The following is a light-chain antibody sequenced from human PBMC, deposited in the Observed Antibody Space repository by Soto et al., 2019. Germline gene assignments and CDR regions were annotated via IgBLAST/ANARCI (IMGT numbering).Light chain of an antibody. CDR2: YNS. CDR1: NIGSKS. V-gene: IGLV3-21*04. CDR3: QVWDSSSDHVV. Sequence: SSELTQPPSVSVAPGQTARITCEGNNIGSKSVHWYQQKPGQAPVLVIYYNSDRPSGIPERFSGSRSGNTATLTISRVEAGDEADYYCQVWDSSSDHVVFGGGTQLTVL. J-gene: IGLJ7*01.